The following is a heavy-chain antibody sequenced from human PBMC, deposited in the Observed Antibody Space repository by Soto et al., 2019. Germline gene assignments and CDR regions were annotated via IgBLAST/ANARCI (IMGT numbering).Heavy chain of an antibody. J-gene: IGHJ4*02. V-gene: IGHV1-69*12. D-gene: IGHD3-22*01. CDR1: GGTFNSYA. CDR2: IIPIFGTA. CDR3: ASHYASGGYYYRGLDY. Sequence: QVQLVQSGAEVKKPGSSVKLSCKASGGTFNSYAISWVRQAPGQGLEWMGGIIPIFGTADYAQKFQGRVTITAVESTSTACMELSSLRSEDTAVYYCASHYASGGYYYRGLDYWGQGTLVTVSS.